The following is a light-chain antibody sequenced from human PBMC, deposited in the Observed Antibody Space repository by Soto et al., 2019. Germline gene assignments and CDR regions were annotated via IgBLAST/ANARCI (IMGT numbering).Light chain of an antibody. CDR3: ASYTDSTIVM. J-gene: IGLJ3*02. CDR1: SSDVGDYNY. Sequence: QSALTQPASVSGSPGQSITISCTGTSSDVGDYNYVSWYQQHPGKAPKLMIYDVSHRPSGVSSRFSGSKSGNTASLTISGLQAEYEADYYCASYTDSTIVMFGGGTKRTVL. CDR2: DVS. V-gene: IGLV2-14*01.